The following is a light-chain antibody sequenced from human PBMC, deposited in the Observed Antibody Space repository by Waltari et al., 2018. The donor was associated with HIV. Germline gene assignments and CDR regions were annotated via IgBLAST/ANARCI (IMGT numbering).Light chain of an antibody. CDR1: QSVLSSSNNQNF. J-gene: IGKJ1*01. V-gene: IGKV4-1*01. CDR2: WAS. Sequence: IVMTQSPDSLSVSLGERATINCRSSQSVLSSSNNQNFLAWHQQKPGRSPKMLIYWASTRGAGVPDRFSGSGSGADFTLTINSLQAEDVAIYYCQQYYSSWTFGQGTKVEIK. CDR3: QQYYSSWT.